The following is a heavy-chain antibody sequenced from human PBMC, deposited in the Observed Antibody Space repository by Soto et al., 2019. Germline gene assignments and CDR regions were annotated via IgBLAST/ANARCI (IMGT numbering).Heavy chain of an antibody. D-gene: IGHD2-15*01. CDR1: GGSISSGDYY. CDR3: ARDRPGYCSGGSCYPGAFDI. Sequence: QVQLQESGPGLVKPSQTLSLTCTVSGGSISSGDYYWSWIRQPPGKGLEWIGYIYYSGSTYYNPSLKSRVTISVDTSKNQFSLKRSSVTAADTAVYYCARDRPGYCSGGSCYPGAFDIWGQGTMVTVSS. J-gene: IGHJ3*02. CDR2: IYYSGST. V-gene: IGHV4-30-4*01.